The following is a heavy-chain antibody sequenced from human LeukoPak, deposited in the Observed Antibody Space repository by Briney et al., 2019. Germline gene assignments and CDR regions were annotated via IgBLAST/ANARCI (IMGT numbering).Heavy chain of an antibody. CDR1: GDSVSSNSAA. CDR3: ARGEGQWPTEWFDP. D-gene: IGHD6-19*01. Sequence: SQTLSLTCAISGDSVSSNSAAWNWIRQSPSRGLEWLGRTYYRSKWYNDYAVSVKSRITINPDTSKNQFPLQLDSVTPEDTAVYYCARGEGQWPTEWFDPWGQGTLVTVSS. V-gene: IGHV6-1*01. CDR2: TYYRSKWYN. J-gene: IGHJ5*02.